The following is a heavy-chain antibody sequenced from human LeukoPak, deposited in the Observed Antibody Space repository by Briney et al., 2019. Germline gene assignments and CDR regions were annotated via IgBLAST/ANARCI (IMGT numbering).Heavy chain of an antibody. J-gene: IGHJ4*02. CDR1: GFTFSSYW. CDR3: ARLGFYCSGGSCYNAPFDY. D-gene: IGHD2-15*01. CDR2: INSDGSST. V-gene: IGHV3-74*01. Sequence: PGGSLRLSCAASGFTFSSYWMHWVRHDPGKGLVWVSRINSDGSSTTYADSVKGRFTISRDKSKNTLYLQMNSLRAEDTAVYYCARLGFYCSGGSCYNAPFDYWGQGTLVTASS.